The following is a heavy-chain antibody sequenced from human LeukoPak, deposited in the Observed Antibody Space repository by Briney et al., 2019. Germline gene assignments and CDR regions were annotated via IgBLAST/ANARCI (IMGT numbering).Heavy chain of an antibody. J-gene: IGHJ4*02. D-gene: IGHD3-9*01. Sequence: PGGSLRLSCAASGFTVSSNYMSWVRQAPGKGLEWVSAISGSGGSTYYADSVKGRFTISRDNSKNTLYLQMNSLRAEDTAVYYCASQTYYDILTGYIDYWGQGTLVTVSS. CDR3: ASQTYYDILTGYIDY. CDR2: ISGSGGST. CDR1: GFTVSSNY. V-gene: IGHV3-23*01.